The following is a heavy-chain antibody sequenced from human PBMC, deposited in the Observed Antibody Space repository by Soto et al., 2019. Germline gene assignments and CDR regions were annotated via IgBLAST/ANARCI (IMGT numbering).Heavy chain of an antibody. CDR3: AKGPTIFGVVITFEYYYGMDV. D-gene: IGHD3-3*01. CDR2: ISVSGASA. V-gene: IGHV3-23*01. J-gene: IGHJ6*02. Sequence: HPGGSLRLSCAASRFIFSSYAMSWVRQAPGKGLEWVSAISVSGASAYYADSVKGRFAISRDNSKNTLYLQMNSLRAEDTAVYYCAKGPTIFGVVITFEYYYGMDVWGQGTTVTVSS. CDR1: RFIFSSYA.